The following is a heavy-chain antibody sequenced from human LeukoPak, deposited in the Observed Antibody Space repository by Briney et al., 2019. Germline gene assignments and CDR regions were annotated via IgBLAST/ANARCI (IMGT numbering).Heavy chain of an antibody. D-gene: IGHD3-22*01. CDR2: INTNTGNP. CDR3: ARANVDHYDSSGYYFGRYYFDY. CDR1: GYTFTSYA. J-gene: IGHJ4*02. V-gene: IGHV7-4-1*02. Sequence: ASVKVSCKASGYTFTSYAMNWVRQAPGQGLEWMGWINTNTGNPTYAQGFTGRFVFSLDTSVSTAYLQVSSLKAEDTAVYYCARANVDHYDSSGYYFGRYYFDYWGQGTLVTVSS.